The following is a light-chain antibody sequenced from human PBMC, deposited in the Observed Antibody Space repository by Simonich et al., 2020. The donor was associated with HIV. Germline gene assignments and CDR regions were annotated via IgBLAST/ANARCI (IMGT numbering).Light chain of an antibody. Sequence: EIVMTQSPATLSVFPGDRATLSCRASQSVSSNLAWYQQKPGQAPRLLIYGASTRATGIPARFSRSGSGTDYTLTISSLQPEDFATYYCQQYYSTLMYTFGQGTKLEIK. J-gene: IGKJ2*01. V-gene: IGKV3-15*01. CDR1: QSVSSN. CDR2: GAS. CDR3: QQYYSTLMYT.